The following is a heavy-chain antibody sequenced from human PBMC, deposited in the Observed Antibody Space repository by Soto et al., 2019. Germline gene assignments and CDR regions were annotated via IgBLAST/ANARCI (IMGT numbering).Heavy chain of an antibody. D-gene: IGHD6-13*01. CDR2: VYNSGST. Sequence: SETLSLTCTVSGGSISSNYWTWIRQPPGKGLEWIGYVYNSGSTNYNPSLKSRVTISEDTSKSQFSLKVNSMTAADTAVYYCARYRREAVAGYTLYNWGQGILVTVSS. CDR3: ARYRREAVAGYTLYN. CDR1: GGSISSNY. J-gene: IGHJ4*02. V-gene: IGHV4-59*01.